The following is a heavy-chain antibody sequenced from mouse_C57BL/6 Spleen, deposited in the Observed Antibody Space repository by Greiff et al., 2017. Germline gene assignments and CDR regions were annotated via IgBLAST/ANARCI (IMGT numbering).Heavy chain of an antibody. D-gene: IGHD2-5*01. CDR2: INPNYGTT. V-gene: IGHV1-39*01. Sequence: VQLKQSGPELVKPGASVKISCKASGYSFTDYNMNWVKQSNGKSLEWIGVINPNYGTTSYNQKFKGKATLTVDQSSSTAYMQLNSLTSEDSAVYYCARSDYSNSYYAMDYWGQGTSVTVSS. CDR1: GYSFTDYN. CDR3: ARSDYSNSYYAMDY. J-gene: IGHJ4*01.